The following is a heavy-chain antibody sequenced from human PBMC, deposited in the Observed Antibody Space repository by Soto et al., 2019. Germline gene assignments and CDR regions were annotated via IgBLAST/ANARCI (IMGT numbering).Heavy chain of an antibody. V-gene: IGHV4-31*03. Sequence: SETLSLTCTVSGGSIRSGGYYWSWVRQNPRRGLEWIGNIYYSGNTYYNPSLKSRLTTSVDTSKNQFSLNLSSVTAADTAVYYCARDRLVATAGTARHYFGLDAWGQGTTVTVSS. CDR3: ARDRLVATAGTARHYFGLDA. CDR1: GGSIRSGGYY. D-gene: IGHD5-12*01. CDR2: IYYSGNT. J-gene: IGHJ6*02.